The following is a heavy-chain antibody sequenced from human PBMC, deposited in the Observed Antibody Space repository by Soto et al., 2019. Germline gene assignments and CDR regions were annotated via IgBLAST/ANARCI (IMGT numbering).Heavy chain of an antibody. CDR3: ARDPVYCTNGVCYQDYYYGMDV. J-gene: IGHJ6*02. D-gene: IGHD2-8*01. Sequence: GGSLRLSCAASGFTFSSYAMHWVRQAPGKGLEWVAVISYDGSNKYYADSVKGRFTISRDNSKNTLYLQMNSLRAEDTAVYYCARDPVYCTNGVCYQDYYYGMDVWGQGTTVTVSS. V-gene: IGHV3-30-3*01. CDR2: ISYDGSNK. CDR1: GFTFSSYA.